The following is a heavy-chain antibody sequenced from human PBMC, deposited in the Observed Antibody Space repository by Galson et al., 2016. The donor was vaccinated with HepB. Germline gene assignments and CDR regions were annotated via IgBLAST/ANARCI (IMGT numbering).Heavy chain of an antibody. V-gene: IGHV3-48*02. Sequence: SLRLSCAASGFTFSGYSMNWVRQAPGKGLEWVSYISSSSSTIYYADSVKGRFTISRDNAKNSLDLRMKSLRDEDTGVYFCARATVEDFYCYGMDVWGQGTTVTVSS. J-gene: IGHJ6*02. CDR1: GFTFSGYS. D-gene: IGHD4-17*01. CDR2: ISSSSSTI. CDR3: ARATVEDFYCYGMDV.